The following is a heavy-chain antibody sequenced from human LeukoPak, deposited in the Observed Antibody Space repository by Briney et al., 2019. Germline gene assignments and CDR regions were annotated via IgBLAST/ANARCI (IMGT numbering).Heavy chain of an antibody. D-gene: IGHD3-3*01. J-gene: IGHJ4*02. CDR3: ATDRRRFWSGYLDY. V-gene: IGHV3-23*01. CDR1: GFSLSNYA. Sequence: PGGSLRLSCAASGFSLSNYAMSWVCQAPGKGLEWVSGISDSGGTTYYADSVKGRFTISRDNSKNTLYLQMNSLTAEDTSVYYCATDRRRFWSGYLDYWGQGALVTVSS. CDR2: ISDSGGTT.